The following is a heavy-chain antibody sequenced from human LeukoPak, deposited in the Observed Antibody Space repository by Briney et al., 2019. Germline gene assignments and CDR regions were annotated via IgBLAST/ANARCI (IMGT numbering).Heavy chain of an antibody. CDR1: GDSISSYY. V-gene: IGHV4-4*07. J-gene: IGHJ4*02. D-gene: IGHD1-26*01. Sequence: SETLSLTCIVSGDSISSYYWSWIRQPAGKGLEWIGRIHSSGSTNYNPSLKSRVTMSVDTSKNQFSLNLRSVTAADTAVYYCARTGRASSGSNVDYWAREPWSPSPQ. CDR2: IHSSGST. CDR3: ARTGRASSGSNVDY.